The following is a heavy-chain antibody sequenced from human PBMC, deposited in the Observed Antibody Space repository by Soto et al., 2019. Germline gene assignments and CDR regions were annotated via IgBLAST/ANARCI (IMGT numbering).Heavy chain of an antibody. CDR1: GFALSSYW. Sequence: EVQLVESGGGLVQAGGSLRLSCAASGFALSSYWMHWVRRVPGKGLVWVSRINPDGSRIDYADSVRGRFTISRGNAKNTLFLQMNNLRAEDTALYHCARVPVGAYGKFDPWGQGTLVTVSS. J-gene: IGHJ5*02. D-gene: IGHD2-8*02. CDR3: ARVPVGAYGKFDP. V-gene: IGHV3-74*01. CDR2: INPDGSRI.